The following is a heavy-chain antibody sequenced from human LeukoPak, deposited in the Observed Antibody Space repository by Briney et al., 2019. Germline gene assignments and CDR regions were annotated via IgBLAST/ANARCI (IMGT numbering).Heavy chain of an antibody. CDR2: INANSGGT. CDR1: GFTFSSYG. D-gene: IGHD1/OR15-1a*01. Sequence: GGSLRLSCAASGFTFSSYGMHWVRQAPGQGLEWMGWINANSGGTIYAQKFQGRVTMTRDTSISTAYMELSRLRSDDTAVYYCARDGTGVDSWGQGTLVIVSS. V-gene: IGHV1-2*02. J-gene: IGHJ4*02. CDR3: ARDGTGVDS.